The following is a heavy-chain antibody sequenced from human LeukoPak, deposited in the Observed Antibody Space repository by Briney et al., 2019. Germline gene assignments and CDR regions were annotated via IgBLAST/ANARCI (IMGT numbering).Heavy chain of an antibody. CDR2: INPNSGGT. V-gene: IGHV1-2*02. CDR1: GYTFTGYY. D-gene: IGHD3-22*01. J-gene: IGHJ1*01. CDR3: ARVYYDSSGYYYVWPKAEYFQH. Sequence: ASVKVSCKASGYTFTGYYMYWVRQAPGQGLEWMGWINPNSGGTNYAQKFQGRVTMTRDTSISTAYMELSRLRSDDTAVYYCARVYYDSSGYYYVWPKAEYFQHWGQGTLVTVSS.